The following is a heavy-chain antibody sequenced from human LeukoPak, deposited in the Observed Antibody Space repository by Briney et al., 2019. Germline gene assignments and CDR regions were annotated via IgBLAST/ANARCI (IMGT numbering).Heavy chain of an antibody. Sequence: ASVKVSCKASGGTSSSHAISWVRQAPGQGLERMGGIIPIFGTANYAQKFQGRVTITTDESTSTAYMELSSLRSEDTAVYYCARGYSYGGFDYWGQGTLVTVSS. J-gene: IGHJ4*02. CDR1: GGTSSSHA. D-gene: IGHD5-18*01. CDR3: ARGYSYGGFDY. CDR2: IIPIFGTA. V-gene: IGHV1-69*05.